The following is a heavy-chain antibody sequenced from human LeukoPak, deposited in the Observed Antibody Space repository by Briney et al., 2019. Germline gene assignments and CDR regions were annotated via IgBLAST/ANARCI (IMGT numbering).Heavy chain of an antibody. CDR3: ARADSSPYYFDY. CDR1: GYTFTSYY. D-gene: IGHD2-2*01. Sequence: ASVKVSCKASGYTFTSYYMHWVRQAPGQGLEWMGIINPSGGGTSYAQKFQGRVTMTRDTSTSTVYMELSSLRSEDTAVYYCARADSSPYYFDYWGQGTLVTVSS. J-gene: IGHJ4*02. CDR2: INPSGGGT. V-gene: IGHV1-46*01.